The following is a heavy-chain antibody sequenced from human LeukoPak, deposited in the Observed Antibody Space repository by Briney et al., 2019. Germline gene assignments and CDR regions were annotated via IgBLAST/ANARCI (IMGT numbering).Heavy chain of an antibody. CDR3: ARAYCSSTSCYPHFDY. V-gene: IGHV4-59*01. D-gene: IGHD2-2*01. CDR2: IYSSGST. CDR1: SGSISNYY. J-gene: IGHJ4*02. Sequence: SETLSLTCTVSSGSISNYYWSWIRQPPGKGLXXXXXIYSSGSTNYNPSLKSRVTISVDTSKNQFSLKLSSVTAADTAVYYCARAYCSSTSCYPHFDYWGQGTLVTVSS.